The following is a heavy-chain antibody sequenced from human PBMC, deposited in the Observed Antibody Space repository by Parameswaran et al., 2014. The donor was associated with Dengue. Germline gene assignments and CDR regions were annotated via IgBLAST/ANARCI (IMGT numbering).Heavy chain of an antibody. CDR2: IYYSGST. J-gene: IGHJ4*02. Sequence: WIRQPPGKGLEWIGSIYYSGSTYYNPSLKSRVTISVDTSKNQFSLKLSSVTAADTAVYYCARVEYYDILTGYYAPGYFDYWGQGTLVTVSS. V-gene: IGHV4-39*07. D-gene: IGHD3-9*01. CDR3: ARVEYYDILTGYYAPGYFDY.